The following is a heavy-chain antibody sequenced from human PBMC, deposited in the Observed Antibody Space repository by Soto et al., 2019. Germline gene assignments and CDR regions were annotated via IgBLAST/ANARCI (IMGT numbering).Heavy chain of an antibody. CDR1: GYTFTGYY. V-gene: IGHV1-2*02. Sequence: SVKVSCKASGYTFTGYYMHWVRQAPGQGLEWMGWINPNSGGTNYAQKFQGRVTMTRDTSISTAYMELSRLRSDDTAVYYCARDNYDFWSGYRQNYGMDVWGQGTTVTVSS. CDR2: INPNSGGT. D-gene: IGHD3-3*01. J-gene: IGHJ6*02. CDR3: ARDNYDFWSGYRQNYGMDV.